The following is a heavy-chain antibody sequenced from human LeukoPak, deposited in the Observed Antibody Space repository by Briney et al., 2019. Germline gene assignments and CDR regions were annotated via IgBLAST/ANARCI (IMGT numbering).Heavy chain of an antibody. D-gene: IGHD3-22*01. CDR1: GFTFSSYS. J-gene: IGHJ4*02. V-gene: IGHV3-21*01. Sequence: GGSLRLSCAASGFTFSSYSMNWVRQAPGKGLEWVSSISSSSSYIYYADSVKGRFTISRDNAKNSLYLQLNSLRAEDTAVYYCANSRYDSSGYYGIIGYWGQGTLVTVSS. CDR2: ISSSSSYI. CDR3: ANSRYDSSGYYGIIGY.